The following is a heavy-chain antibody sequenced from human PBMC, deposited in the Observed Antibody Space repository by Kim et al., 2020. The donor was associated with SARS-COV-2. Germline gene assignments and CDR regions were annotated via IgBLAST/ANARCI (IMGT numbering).Heavy chain of an antibody. CDR1: GDSIKNGGYY. D-gene: IGHD3-22*01. CDR2: IYYTGST. Sequence: SETLSLTCTVSGDSIKNGGYYWSWIRQHPGKGLEWIGYIYYTGSTYYNPSLKSRVTISVATSQNQFSLELSSVTAADTAVYYCARANYDSGAMDYWGQGTLLTVSS. J-gene: IGHJ4*02. V-gene: IGHV4-31*03. CDR3: ARANYDSGAMDY.